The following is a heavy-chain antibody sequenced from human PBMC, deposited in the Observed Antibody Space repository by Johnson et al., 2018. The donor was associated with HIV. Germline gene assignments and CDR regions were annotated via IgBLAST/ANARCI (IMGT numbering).Heavy chain of an antibody. CDR3: ARDKGGIVGYDAFDI. Sequence: QVQLVESGGGVVQPGRSLRLSCAASGFTFSSYAMHWVRQAPGKGLEWVAVISYDGSNKYYADSVRGRFTISRDNSKNTLYLQMSSLRAEDTAVYYCARDKGGIVGYDAFDIWGQGTMVTVSS. J-gene: IGHJ3*02. CDR1: GFTFSSYA. V-gene: IGHV3-30*04. CDR2: ISYDGSNK. D-gene: IGHD1-26*01.